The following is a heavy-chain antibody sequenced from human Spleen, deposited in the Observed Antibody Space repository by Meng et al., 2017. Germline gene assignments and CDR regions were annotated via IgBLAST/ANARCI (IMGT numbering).Heavy chain of an antibody. D-gene: IGHD3-3*01. CDR2: INHSEST. CDR1: GGSFSGYY. Sequence: SETLSLTCAVYGGSFSGYYWSWIRQSPGKGLEWIGEINHSESTFYNPSLKSRVTISVDTSKNQFSLKLSSVTAADTAVYNCARGTILGPFDPWGQGTRVTVSS. V-gene: IGHV4-34*01. CDR3: ARGTILGPFDP. J-gene: IGHJ5*02.